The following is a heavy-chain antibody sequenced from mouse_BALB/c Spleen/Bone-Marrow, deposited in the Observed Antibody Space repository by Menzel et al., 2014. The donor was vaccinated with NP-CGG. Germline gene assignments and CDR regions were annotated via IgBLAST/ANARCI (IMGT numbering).Heavy chain of an antibody. V-gene: IGHV1-69*02. Sequence: VQLQQSGAELVRPGASVELSCKASGHTFTSYWINWVKQRPGRGLEWIGNIYPSDSYINYNQKFKDKATLTVDKSSSTAYMQLSSPTSEDSAVYYCTRGGNYGWYFDVWGAGTTVTVSS. CDR1: GHTFTSYW. D-gene: IGHD2-1*01. J-gene: IGHJ1*01. CDR2: IYPSDSYI. CDR3: TRGGNYGWYFDV.